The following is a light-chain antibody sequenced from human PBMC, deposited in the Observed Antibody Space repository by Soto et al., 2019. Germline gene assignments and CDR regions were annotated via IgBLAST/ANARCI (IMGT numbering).Light chain of an antibody. V-gene: IGKV3-15*01. Sequence: EIVMTQSPATLSVSPGERATLSCRASQSVSSNLAWYQQKPGQAPRLLIYGASTRATGIPARFSGSGSGTEFTLTISSLQSEDFAVYYCQQYNNWPPTWTFGQETKVDIK. CDR2: GAS. CDR1: QSVSSN. J-gene: IGKJ1*01. CDR3: QQYNNWPPTWT.